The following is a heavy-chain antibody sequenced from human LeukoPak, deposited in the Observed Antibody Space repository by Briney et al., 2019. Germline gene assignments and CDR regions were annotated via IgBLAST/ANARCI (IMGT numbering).Heavy chain of an antibody. Sequence: NPSETLSLTCTVSGGSISSGDYYWSWIRQHPGKGLEWIGYIYYSGSTYYNPSLKSRVTISVDTSKNQFSLKLSSVTAADTAVYYCARANTIFGVVIRPFDYWGQGTLVTVSS. CDR1: GGSISSGDYY. D-gene: IGHD3-3*01. V-gene: IGHV4-31*03. CDR2: IYYSGST. J-gene: IGHJ4*02. CDR3: ARANTIFGVVIRPFDY.